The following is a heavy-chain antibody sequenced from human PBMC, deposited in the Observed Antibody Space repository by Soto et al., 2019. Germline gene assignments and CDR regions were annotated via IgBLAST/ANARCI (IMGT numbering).Heavy chain of an antibody. CDR1: GGSISSYY. D-gene: IGHD3-9*01. J-gene: IGHJ5*02. CDR3: ARADSYDILTGTNRFDP. V-gene: IGHV4-59*01. Sequence: LSLTCTVSGGSISSYYWSWIRQPPGKGLEWIGYIYYSGSTNYNPSLKSRVTISVDTSKNQFSLKLSSVTAADTAVYYCARADSYDILTGTNRFDPWGQGTLVTVSS. CDR2: IYYSGST.